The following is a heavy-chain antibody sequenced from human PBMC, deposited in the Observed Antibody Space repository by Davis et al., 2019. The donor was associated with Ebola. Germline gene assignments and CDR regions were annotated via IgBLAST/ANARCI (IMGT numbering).Heavy chain of an antibody. CDR3: TRWYYYGSWSFSPFDS. J-gene: IGHJ4*02. Sequence: PGGSLRLSCAASGFTFSSYAMSWVRQAPGKGLEWVSAISGSGGSTYYADSVKGRFTISRDTAKNSLYLQMNSLRAEDTAFYYCTRWYYYGSWSFSPFDSWGQGTLVAVSS. CDR1: GFTFSSYA. CDR2: ISGSGGST. V-gene: IGHV3-23*01. D-gene: IGHD3-10*01.